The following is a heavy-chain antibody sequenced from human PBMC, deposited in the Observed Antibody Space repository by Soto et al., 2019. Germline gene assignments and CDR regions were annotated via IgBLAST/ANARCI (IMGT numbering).Heavy chain of an antibody. J-gene: IGHJ6*02. Sequence: GESLKISCTGSGYSFTRYLIGWVRQMPGKGLEWMGIIYPGDSDTRYSPSFQGQVTISADKSISTAYLQWSSLKASDTAMYYCAGGGVRGVITRTRDYYGMDVWGQGTTVTVS. V-gene: IGHV5-51*01. CDR1: GYSFTRYL. D-gene: IGHD3-10*01. CDR2: IYPGDSDT. CDR3: AGGGVRGVITRTRDYYGMDV.